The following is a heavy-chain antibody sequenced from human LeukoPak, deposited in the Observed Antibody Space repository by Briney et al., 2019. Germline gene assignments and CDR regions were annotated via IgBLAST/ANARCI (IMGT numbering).Heavy chain of an antibody. D-gene: IGHD4-4*01. CDR2: IGDTT. CDR1: GFTFSTYA. V-gene: IGHV3-23*01. J-gene: IGHJ6*02. Sequence: PGGSLRLSCAASGFTFSTYAMSWVRQAPGKGLEWVSAIGDTTYYADSVKGRFTISRDNSKNTLYLQMNSLRAEDTAVYYCAKDEGSNYVYYYYGMDVWGQGTTVTVSS. CDR3: AKDEGSNYVYYYYGMDV.